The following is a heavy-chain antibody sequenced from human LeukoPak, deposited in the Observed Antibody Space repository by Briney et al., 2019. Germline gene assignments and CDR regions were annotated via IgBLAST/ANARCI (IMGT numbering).Heavy chain of an antibody. CDR1: EFSFSSYA. CDR3: ARVNEGEYYYGSGSYGLDY. Sequence: GGSLRLSCLASEFSFSSYAMHWVRQAPGKGLEWVAVISYDGSNKYYADSVKGRFTISRVNSKNTLYLQMNSLRAEDTAVYYCARVNEGEYYYGSGSYGLDYWGQGTLVTVSS. D-gene: IGHD3-10*01. J-gene: IGHJ4*02. CDR2: ISYDGSNK. V-gene: IGHV3-30*04.